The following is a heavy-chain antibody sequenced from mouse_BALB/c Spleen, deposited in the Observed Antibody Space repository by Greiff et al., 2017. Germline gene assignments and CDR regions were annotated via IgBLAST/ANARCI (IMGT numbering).Heavy chain of an antibody. CDR3: AREEGNPYYFDY. CDR2: ISSGSSTI. V-gene: IGHV5-17*02. J-gene: IGHJ2*01. CDR1: GFTFSSFG. D-gene: IGHD2-1*01. Sequence: EVKLMESGGGLVQPGGSRKLSCAASGFTFSSFGMHWVRQAPEKGLEWVAYISSGSSTIYYADTVKGRFTISRNNPKNTLFLQMTSLRSEDTAMCYCAREEGNPYYFDYWGQGTTLTVSS.